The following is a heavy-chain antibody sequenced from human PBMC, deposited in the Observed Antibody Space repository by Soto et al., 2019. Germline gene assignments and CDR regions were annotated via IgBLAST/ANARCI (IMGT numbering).Heavy chain of an antibody. J-gene: IGHJ6*02. CDR3: ARPGIRFGNKMDV. CDR1: GGSVSSGNYY. Sequence: SETLSLTCTVSGGSVSSGNYYWSWIRQPPGKGLEWIGYFYYTGSTNYNPSLKSRVTISIDASKNQFSLRLSSVTAADTAVYYCARPGIRFGNKMDVWGQGTTVTVSS. CDR2: FYYTGST. V-gene: IGHV4-61*01. D-gene: IGHD3-10*01.